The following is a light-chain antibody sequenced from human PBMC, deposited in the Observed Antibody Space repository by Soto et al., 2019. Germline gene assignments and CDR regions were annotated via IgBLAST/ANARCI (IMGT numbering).Light chain of an antibody. V-gene: IGKV3-20*01. CDR3: QQYGSSPRT. CDR2: GAS. J-gene: IGKJ1*01. CDR1: QSVSSSY. Sequence: EIVLTQSPGTLSLSPGERATLSCRASQSVSSSYLAWYQQKPGQAPRLLIYGASSRATGIPDRFSGSGSGTDFTLTISRVKPEDFAVYYCQQYGSSPRTFGQGTKVEIK.